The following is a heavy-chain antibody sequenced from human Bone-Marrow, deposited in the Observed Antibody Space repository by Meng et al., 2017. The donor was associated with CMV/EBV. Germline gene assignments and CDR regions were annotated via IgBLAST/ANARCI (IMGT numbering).Heavy chain of an antibody. J-gene: IGHJ6*02. Sequence: GGSLRLSCAASGFTFSKYNMNWVRQAPGKGLEWVSYISSSSSTIYYADSVKGRFTISRDNAKNSLYLQMSSLRAEDTAVYYCARADHTAMVTFYYGMDVWGQGTTVTVSS. CDR3: ARADHTAMVTFYYGMDV. D-gene: IGHD5-18*01. CDR1: GFTFSKYN. V-gene: IGHV3-48*04. CDR2: ISSSSSTI.